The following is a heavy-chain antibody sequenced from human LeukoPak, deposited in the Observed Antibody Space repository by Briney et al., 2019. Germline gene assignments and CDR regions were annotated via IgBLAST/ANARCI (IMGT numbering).Heavy chain of an antibody. J-gene: IGHJ4*02. CDR3: ARVYSSSILYFDY. Sequence: PSETLSLTCTVSGGSISSGGYYWSWIRQHPGKGLEWIGYIYYSGSTYYNPSLKSRVSISVDTSKNQFSLKLSSVTAADTAVYYCARVYSSSILYFDYWGQGTLVTVSS. CDR2: IYYSGST. CDR1: GGSISSGGYY. V-gene: IGHV4-31*03. D-gene: IGHD6-6*01.